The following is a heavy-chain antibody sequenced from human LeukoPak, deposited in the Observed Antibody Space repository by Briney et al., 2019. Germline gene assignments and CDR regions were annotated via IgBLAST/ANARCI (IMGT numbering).Heavy chain of an antibody. CDR3: ASLPYDYVWGSYRFFDY. CDR2: ISRSSSYT. V-gene: IGHV3-11*03. Sequence: GGSLRLSCAASGFTFSDYYMSWIRQAPGKGLEWVSYISRSSSYTNYADSVKGRFTISRDNAKNSLYLQMYSLRAEDTAVYYCASLPYDYVWGSYRFFDYWGQGTLVTVSS. D-gene: IGHD3-16*02. J-gene: IGHJ4*02. CDR1: GFTFSDYY.